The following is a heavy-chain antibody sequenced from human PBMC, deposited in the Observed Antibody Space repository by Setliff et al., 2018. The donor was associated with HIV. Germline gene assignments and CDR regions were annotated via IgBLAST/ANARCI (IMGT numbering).Heavy chain of an antibody. CDR3: ARSTVGAGTTFP. CDR1: GDSISTHY. V-gene: IGHV4-59*11. Sequence: SETLSLTCTVSGDSISTHYWTWIRQPPGKGLEWIGYISHTGNTDSNPSLMSRVTISVDTSKNEFSLRLRSVTVADTATSYCARSTVGAGTTFPWGRGTLVTVSS. J-gene: IGHJ4*02. CDR2: ISHTGNT. D-gene: IGHD1-7*01.